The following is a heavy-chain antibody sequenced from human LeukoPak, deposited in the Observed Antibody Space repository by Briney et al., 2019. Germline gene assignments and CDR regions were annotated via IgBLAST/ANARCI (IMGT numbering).Heavy chain of an antibody. D-gene: IGHD6-13*01. CDR2: FYYSGST. CDR1: GASMSNYY. J-gene: IGHJ6*03. Sequence: PSETLSLTCTVSGASMSNYYWSWIREPPGKGLDWIGHFYYSGSTNYNPSLRSRVTISVDSSKNQFSLKLSSVTAADTAVYYCARQEGSSWYFHYMDVWGRGTTVTVSS. CDR3: ARQEGSSWYFHYMDV. V-gene: IGHV4-59*08.